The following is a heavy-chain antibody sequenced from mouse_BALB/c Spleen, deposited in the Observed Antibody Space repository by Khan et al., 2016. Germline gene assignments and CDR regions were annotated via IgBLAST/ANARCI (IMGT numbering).Heavy chain of an antibody. CDR2: RNTNTGEP. D-gene: IGHD2-13*01. CDR3: ARTGDYPYYAMDY. Sequence: QIQLVQSGPELKKPGETVKISCKASEYTFTNYGMNWVKQAPGKGLKWMGWRNTNTGEPTYAEEFKGRFAFSLEASASTAYLQINNLKNVDSATYFCARTGDYPYYAMDYGGQGTSVTVSS. CDR1: EYTFTNYG. J-gene: IGHJ4*01. V-gene: IGHV9-3*02.